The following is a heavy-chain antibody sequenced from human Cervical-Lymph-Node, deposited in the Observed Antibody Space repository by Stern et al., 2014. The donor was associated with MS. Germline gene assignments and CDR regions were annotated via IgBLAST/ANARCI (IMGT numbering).Heavy chain of an antibody. CDR1: GFTFSDYG. D-gene: IGHD3-10*01. CDR2: ATYDGSDQ. Sequence: VQLEESGGGVVQPGKSLRLSCAASGFTFSDYGMHWVRQAPGKGLEWVALATYDGSDQYYADSVKGRFTVSRDNSKNTVLLQMNGLRPEDTAVYFCARDRGLTHYFYGMDDWGQGTTVTVSS. V-gene: IGHV3-30*03. CDR3: ARDRGLTHYFYGMDD. J-gene: IGHJ6*02.